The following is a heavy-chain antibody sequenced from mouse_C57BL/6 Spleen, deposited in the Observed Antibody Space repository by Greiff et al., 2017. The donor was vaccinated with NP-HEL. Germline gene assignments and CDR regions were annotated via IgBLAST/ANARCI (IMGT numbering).Heavy chain of an antibody. CDR2: INPNNGGT. V-gene: IGHV1-22*01. Sequence: VQLQQSGPELVKPGASVKMSCKVSGYTFTDYNMHWVKQSHGKSLEWIGYINPNNGGTSYNQKFKGKATLTVNKSSSTAYMELRSLTSEDSAVYYCARLGRLCYFDYWGQGTTLTVSS. CDR3: ARLGRLCYFDY. CDR1: GYTFTDYN. J-gene: IGHJ2*01.